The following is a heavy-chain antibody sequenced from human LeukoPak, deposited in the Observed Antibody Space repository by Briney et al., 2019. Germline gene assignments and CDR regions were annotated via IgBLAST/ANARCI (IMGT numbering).Heavy chain of an antibody. Sequence: SETLSLTCTVSGGSISSSSYYWGWIRQPPGKGLEWIGYIYYSGSTNYNPSLESRVTISVDTSKNQFSLKLSSVTAADTAVYYCAGRITIFGVVDYWGQGTLVTVSS. CDR3: AGRITIFGVVDY. CDR1: GGSISSSSYY. J-gene: IGHJ4*02. V-gene: IGHV4-61*05. D-gene: IGHD3-3*01. CDR2: IYYSGST.